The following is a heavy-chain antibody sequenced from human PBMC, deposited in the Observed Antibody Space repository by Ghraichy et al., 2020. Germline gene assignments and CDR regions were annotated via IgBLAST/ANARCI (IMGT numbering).Heavy chain of an antibody. D-gene: IGHD2-15*01. J-gene: IGHJ5*01. V-gene: IGHV3-23*01. CDR1: GFTFSSYA. CDR3: AKDVGRGGGGSFHS. Sequence: GGSLRLSCAASGFTFSSYAMSWVRQAPGKGLEWVSAISGSGGNTYYAASVKGRFTFSRDNSKNTLYLQMNSLRAEDTAVYYCAKDVGRGGGGSFHSCGQGCLATVPS. CDR2: ISGSGGNT.